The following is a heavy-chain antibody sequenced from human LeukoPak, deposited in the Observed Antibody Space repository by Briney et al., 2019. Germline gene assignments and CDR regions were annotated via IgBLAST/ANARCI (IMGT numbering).Heavy chain of an antibody. CDR2: IKQDGSEK. D-gene: IGHD3-22*01. CDR3: ARDSAPYYYDSSGYDY. CDR1: GFTFSSYW. J-gene: IGHJ4*02. V-gene: IGHV3-7*01. Sequence: GGSLRLSCAASGFTFSSYWMSWVRQAPGKGLEWVANIKQDGSEKYYVDSVKGRFTISRDNAKNSLYLQMNSLRAEDAAVYYCARDSAPYYYDSSGYDYWGQGTLVTVSS.